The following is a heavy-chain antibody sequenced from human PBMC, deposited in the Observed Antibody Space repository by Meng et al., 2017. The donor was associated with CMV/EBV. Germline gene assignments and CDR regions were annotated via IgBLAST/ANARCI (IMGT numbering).Heavy chain of an antibody. V-gene: IGHV4-4*07. D-gene: IGHD3-22*01. CDR2: IYSTGGT. Sequence: QVQLQESGPGLVKPSETLSLSCSVSGGFFSGFFGTWIRQPAGKGLEWIGRIYSTGGTNYNPSFESRVTISLDGSNNQFSLMLNSVTAADTAIYYCARERGDDSGYNFDSWGQGTLVTVSS. CDR1: GGFFSGFF. J-gene: IGHJ4*02. CDR3: ARERGDDSGYNFDS.